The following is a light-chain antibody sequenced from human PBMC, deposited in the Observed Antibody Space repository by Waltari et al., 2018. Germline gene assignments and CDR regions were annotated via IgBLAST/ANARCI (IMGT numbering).Light chain of an antibody. CDR2: GKN. V-gene: IGLV3-19*01. J-gene: IGLJ1*01. CDR3: NSRDSSGNPYV. CDR1: SLRPYY. Sequence: SSELTQDPAVSVALGQTVRITSQGDSLRPYYANWYQQKPGHAPVLVIYGKNNRPSGIPDRLSASSSGNTASLTIAGAQAEDEADYYCNSRDSSGNPYVFGSGTKVTVL.